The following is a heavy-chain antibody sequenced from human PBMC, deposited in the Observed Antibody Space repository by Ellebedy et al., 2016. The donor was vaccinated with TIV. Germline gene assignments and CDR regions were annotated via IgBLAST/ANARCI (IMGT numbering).Heavy chain of an antibody. J-gene: IGHJ2*01. CDR1: GFSLSNFG. CDR3: AKKARDWYFDV. Sequence: GESLKISCTASGFSLSNFGMSWVRQVPGKGLEWVSSISRSGNYVYYADSLKGRLTISSDNANNSLFLHMNTLTGEDTAVYYCAKKARDWYFDVWGRGTLVTVSS. CDR2: ISRSGNYV. V-gene: IGHV3-21*01.